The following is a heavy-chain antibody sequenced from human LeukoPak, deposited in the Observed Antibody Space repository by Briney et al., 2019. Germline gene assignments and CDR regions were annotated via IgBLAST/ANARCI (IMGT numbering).Heavy chain of an antibody. Sequence: GGSLRLSCAASGFTFRNYWMGWVRQTPGKGLEWVANTKPDGSAEYYAASVRGQFTTSRDNANNFLYLQMHRLRAEDTAVYYCARDAGLNTNFDSWGQGTLVTVSS. V-gene: IGHV3-7*01. J-gene: IGHJ4*02. CDR1: GFTFRNYW. D-gene: IGHD3-16*01. CDR3: ARDAGLNTNFDS. CDR2: TKPDGSAE.